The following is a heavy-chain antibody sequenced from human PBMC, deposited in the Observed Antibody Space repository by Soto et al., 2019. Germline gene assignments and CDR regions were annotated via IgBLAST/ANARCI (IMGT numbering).Heavy chain of an antibody. CDR1: GYTFSNFL. CDR2: IYPGDHET. D-gene: IGHD6-13*01. Sequence: GESLKISCQCSGYTFSNFLIGWVRQLPGKGLEWMGIIYPGDHETRYSPSFHGKVTISADKSINTAYLQWNSLEASDTAFYFCARSPRSSPYFDYWGQGALVTVSS. CDR3: ARSPRSSPYFDY. V-gene: IGHV5-51*01. J-gene: IGHJ4*02.